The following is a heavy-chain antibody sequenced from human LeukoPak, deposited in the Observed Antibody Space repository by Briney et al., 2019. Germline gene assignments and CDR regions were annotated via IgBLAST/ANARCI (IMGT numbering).Heavy chain of an antibody. V-gene: IGHV3-7*01. D-gene: IGHD1-26*01. CDR1: GFTLTGYW. Sequence: GGSLRLSCAASGFTLTGYWMSWVRQAPGKGLEWVANIKQDGSEKYCVDSVKGRFTISRDNARNSLYLQMNSLRAEDTAVYRCARVRGSYSLDYWGQGTLVTVSS. CDR3: ARVRGSYSLDY. CDR2: IKQDGSEK. J-gene: IGHJ4*02.